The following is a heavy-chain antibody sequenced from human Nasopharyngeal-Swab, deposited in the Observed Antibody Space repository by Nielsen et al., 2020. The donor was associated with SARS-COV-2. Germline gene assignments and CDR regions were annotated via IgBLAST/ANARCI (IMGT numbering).Heavy chain of an antibody. CDR2: VNPNTGGT. D-gene: IGHD6-19*01. CDR3: ARESKLGRRGWVYFDF. CDR1: GYTFTGYF. J-gene: IGHJ4*02. V-gene: IGHV1-2*06. Sequence: ASVKVSCKTSGYTFTGYFIHWVRQAPGQGLEWMGRVNPNTGGTDYAQNFQGRVIMSRDTSITTAYMELSSLTSDDTAVFYRARESKLGRRGWVYFDFWGQGALVTVSS.